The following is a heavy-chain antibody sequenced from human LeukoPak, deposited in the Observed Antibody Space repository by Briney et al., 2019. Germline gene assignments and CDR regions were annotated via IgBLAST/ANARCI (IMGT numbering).Heavy chain of an antibody. CDR2: VYTSGIT. D-gene: IGHD3-9*01. CDR1: GGFINSYY. Sequence: SETLSLTCTGSGGFINSYYWSWIRQPAGKGLEWIGRVYTSGITNYNPSLKSRITMSVDTSKNQFSLKLTSVTAADTAVYYCARHNGFDRGYYYYMDVWGKGTTVTVSS. J-gene: IGHJ6*03. V-gene: IGHV4-4*07. CDR3: ARHNGFDRGYYYYMDV.